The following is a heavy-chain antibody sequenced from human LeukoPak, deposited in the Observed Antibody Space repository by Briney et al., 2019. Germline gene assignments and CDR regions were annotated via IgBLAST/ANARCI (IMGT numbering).Heavy chain of an antibody. CDR1: RFTFSSFA. CDR3: AKGVRFLDWWILDY. V-gene: IGHV3-23*01. CDR2: ISGSDST. D-gene: IGHD3-9*01. Sequence: RGSLRLSCAASRFTFSSFAMSWVRQAPGKGLEWASAISGSDSTYYADSVKGRFTISRDNSKNTLYLQMNSLRAEDTAIYYCAKGVRFLDWWILDYWGQGSLVTVSS. J-gene: IGHJ4*02.